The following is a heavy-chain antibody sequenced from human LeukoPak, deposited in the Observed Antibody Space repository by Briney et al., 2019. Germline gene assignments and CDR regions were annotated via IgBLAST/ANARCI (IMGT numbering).Heavy chain of an antibody. Sequence: GGSLRLSCAASGFTFNGYGMHWVRQAPGKGLEWVAIISNDGSNKYYADSVKGRFTISRDNSKNTLSLQMNSLRAEDTAVYYCAKDGDYSNYYYYYMDVWGKGTTVTVSS. CDR1: GFTFNGYG. D-gene: IGHD4-11*01. J-gene: IGHJ6*03. CDR3: AKDGDYSNYYYYYMDV. CDR2: ISNDGSNK. V-gene: IGHV3-30*18.